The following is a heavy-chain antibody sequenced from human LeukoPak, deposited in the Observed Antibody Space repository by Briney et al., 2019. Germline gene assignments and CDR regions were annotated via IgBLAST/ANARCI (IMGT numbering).Heavy chain of an antibody. CDR3: ARGITIFFYYYYYMDV. V-gene: IGHV4-59*01. CDR2: IYYSGST. Sequence: SETLSLTCTVSGGSISSYYWSWIRQPPGEGLEWIGYIYYSGSTNYNPSLKSRVTISVDTSKNQFSLKLTSVTAADTAVYYCARGITIFFYYYYYMDVWGKGTTVTVSS. CDR1: GGSISSYY. J-gene: IGHJ6*03. D-gene: IGHD3-3*01.